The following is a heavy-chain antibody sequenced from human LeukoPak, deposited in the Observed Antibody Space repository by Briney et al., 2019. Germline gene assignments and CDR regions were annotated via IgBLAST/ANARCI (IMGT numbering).Heavy chain of an antibody. D-gene: IGHD2-2*01. Sequence: GESLKISCKGSGYNFITSWIGWVRQMPGQGLEWMGIIYPGDSDSRYSPSFQGQVIVSVDKSISTAYLQWSSLKASDTAMYYCAKTYCGSTSCPFDYWGQGTLVTVSS. V-gene: IGHV5-51*01. CDR2: IYPGDSDS. CDR1: GYNFITSW. CDR3: AKTYCGSTSCPFDY. J-gene: IGHJ4*02.